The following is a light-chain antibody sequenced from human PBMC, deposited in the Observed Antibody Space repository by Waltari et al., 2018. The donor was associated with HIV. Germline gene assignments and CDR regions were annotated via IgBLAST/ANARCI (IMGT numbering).Light chain of an antibody. CDR2: EVT. CDR1: SSDVGGYNY. CDR3: SSYTSSSTLSRV. Sequence: QSALTQPASVSGSPGQSITISCTGTSSDVGGYNYVSWSQQHPGKAPKLMIYEVTNRPSGVYNRFSVSKSGNTASLTISGLQAEDEADYYCSSYTSSSTLSRVFGGGTKLTVL. V-gene: IGLV2-14*01. J-gene: IGLJ2*01.